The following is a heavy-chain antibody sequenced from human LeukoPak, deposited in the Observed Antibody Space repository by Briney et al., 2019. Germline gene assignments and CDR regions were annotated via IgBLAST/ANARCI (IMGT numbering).Heavy chain of an antibody. V-gene: IGHV3-64D*09. D-gene: IGHD6-19*01. CDR1: GFTLSSYA. J-gene: IGHJ3*02. Sequence: GRSLRPSCSASGFTLSSYAMHWVRQAPGKGLEYVLAISSNGGSTYYADSVKGRFTISRDKSKNTLYLQMSSLRAEDTAVYYCVKDQPGSGWYDAFDIWGQGTMVTVSS. CDR2: ISSNGGST. CDR3: VKDQPGSGWYDAFDI.